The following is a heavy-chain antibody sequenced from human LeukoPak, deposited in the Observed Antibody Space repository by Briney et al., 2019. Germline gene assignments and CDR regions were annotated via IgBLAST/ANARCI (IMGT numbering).Heavy chain of an antibody. Sequence: GGSLRLSCAASGFTFSTYGIHWVRQAPGKGLEWVTVISYDGSTKYYADSVKGRFTISRDNSKNTPYLQMNSLRAEDTAIYYCAKEYCDGDCSQDYFDYWGQGTLVTVSS. CDR3: AKEYCDGDCSQDYFDY. V-gene: IGHV3-30*18. CDR1: GFTFSTYG. D-gene: IGHD2-21*02. J-gene: IGHJ4*02. CDR2: ISYDGSTK.